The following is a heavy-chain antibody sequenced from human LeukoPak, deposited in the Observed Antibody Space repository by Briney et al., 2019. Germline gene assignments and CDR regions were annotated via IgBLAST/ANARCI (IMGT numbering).Heavy chain of an antibody. J-gene: IGHJ4*02. CDR2: INPSGGST. CDR3: ALPPGVGATKVGYYFDY. V-gene: IGHV1-46*01. D-gene: IGHD1-26*01. CDR1: GYTFTSYY. Sequence: ASVKVSCKASGYTFTSYYMHWVRQAPGQGLEWMGIINPSGGSTSYAQKFQGRVTMTRDMSTSTVYMELGSLRSEDTAVYYCALPPGVGATKVGYYFDYWGQGTLVTVSS.